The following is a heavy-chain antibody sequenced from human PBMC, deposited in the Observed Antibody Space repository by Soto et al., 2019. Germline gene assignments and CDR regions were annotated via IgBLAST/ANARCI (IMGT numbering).Heavy chain of an antibody. CDR3: ARIQKGFPGLGY. Sequence: GVSLRLSCAASGVTFSSYWMHWVRQAPGKGLVWVSRINSDGSSTSYADSVKGRFTISRDNAKNTLYLQMNSLRAEATAVYYCARIQKGFPGLGYWGQGTLVTGSS. V-gene: IGHV3-74*01. J-gene: IGHJ4*02. D-gene: IGHD5-18*01. CDR1: GVTFSSYW. CDR2: INSDGSST.